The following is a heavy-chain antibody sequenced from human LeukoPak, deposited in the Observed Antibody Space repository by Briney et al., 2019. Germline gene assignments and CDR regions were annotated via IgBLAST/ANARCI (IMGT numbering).Heavy chain of an antibody. CDR1: GFTCSDYY. CDR3: PRAARDCGGDCPYALDI. D-gene: IGHD2-21*02. Sequence: GGSLRRSGAASGFTCSDYYRSWLGQAPGKGLEGGSYISSSGSTIYYADSVKGRFTISRDNAKTSLYLQMNSLTAKDTVLYYCPRAARDCGGDCPYALDIWGQGTMVTVSS. J-gene: IGHJ3*02. V-gene: IGHV3-11*01. CDR2: ISSSGSTI.